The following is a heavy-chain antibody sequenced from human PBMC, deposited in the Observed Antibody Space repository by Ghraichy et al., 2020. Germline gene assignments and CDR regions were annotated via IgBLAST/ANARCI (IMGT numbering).Heavy chain of an antibody. Sequence: ASVKVSCKVSGYTLTELSMHWVRQAPGKGLEWMGGFDPDDGETIYAQKFQGRVTMTEDTSTDTAYMELSSLRSEDTAVYYCATGYYYYYGMDVWGQGTTVTVS. CDR3: ATGYYYYYGMDV. V-gene: IGHV1-24*01. CDR2: FDPDDGET. J-gene: IGHJ6*02. CDR1: GYTLTELS.